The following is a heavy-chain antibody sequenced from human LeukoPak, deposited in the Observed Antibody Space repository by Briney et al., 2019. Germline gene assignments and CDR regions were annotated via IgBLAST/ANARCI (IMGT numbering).Heavy chain of an antibody. CDR2: IGTAGDT. J-gene: IGHJ4*02. Sequence: GGSLRLSCAASGFTFSSYDMHWVRQATGKGLEWVSAIGTAGDTYYPGSVKGRFTISRENVKNSLYLQMNSLRAGDTAVYYCARGYPYGSGSYYKKQGFDYWGQGTLVTVSS. CDR3: ARGYPYGSGSYYKKQGFDY. V-gene: IGHV3-13*04. D-gene: IGHD3-10*01. CDR1: GFTFSSYD.